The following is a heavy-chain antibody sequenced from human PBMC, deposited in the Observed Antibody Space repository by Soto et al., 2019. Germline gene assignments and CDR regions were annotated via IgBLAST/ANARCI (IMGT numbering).Heavy chain of an antibody. CDR3: AAYDFWSGYYTDAFDI. V-gene: IGHV5-51*01. J-gene: IGHJ3*02. Sequence: PGESLKISCKGSGYSFTSYWIGWVRQMPGKGLEWMGIIYPGDSDTGYSPSFQGQVTISADKSISTAYLQWSSLKASDTAMYYCAAYDFWSGYYTDAFDIWGQGTMVTVSS. CDR1: GYSFTSYW. CDR2: IYPGDSDT. D-gene: IGHD3-3*01.